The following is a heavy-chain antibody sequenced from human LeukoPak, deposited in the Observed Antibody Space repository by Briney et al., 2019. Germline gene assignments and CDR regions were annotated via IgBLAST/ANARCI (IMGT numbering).Heavy chain of an antibody. CDR1: GYTFTSYG. J-gene: IGHJ6*02. V-gene: IGHV1-18*01. Sequence: ASVKVSCKASGYTFTSYGISWVRQAPGQGLEWMGWISAYNGNTNYAQKLQGRVTMTTDTSTSTAYMELRSLRSDDTAVYYCARDRGLDYGAYGLYGMDVWGQGTTVTVSS. D-gene: IGHD4-17*01. CDR2: ISAYNGNT. CDR3: ARDRGLDYGAYGLYGMDV.